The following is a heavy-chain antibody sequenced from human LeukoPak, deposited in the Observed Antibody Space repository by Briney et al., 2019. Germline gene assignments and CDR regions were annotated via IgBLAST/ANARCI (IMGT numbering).Heavy chain of an antibody. CDR3: ARDPHQLRYFDWPIRGLGY. D-gene: IGHD3-9*01. CDR2: ISSSSSYI. J-gene: IGHJ4*02. Sequence: PGGSLRLSCAASGFTFSSYSMNWVRQAPGKGLEWVSSISSSSSYIYYADLVKGRFTISRDNAKNSLYLQMNSLRAEDTAVYYCARDPHQLRYFDWPIRGLGYWGQGTLVTVSS. V-gene: IGHV3-21*01. CDR1: GFTFSSYS.